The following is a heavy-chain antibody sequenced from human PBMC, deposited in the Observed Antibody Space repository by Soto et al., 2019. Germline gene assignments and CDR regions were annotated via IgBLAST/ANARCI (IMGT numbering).Heavy chain of an antibody. Sequence: GGSLRLSCAASGFTFSSYGMHWVRQAPGKGLEWVAVIWYDGSNKYYADSVKGRFTISRDNSKNTLYLQMNSLRAEDTAVYYCARGRSRGFGRYYYYGMDVWGQGTTVTVSS. CDR1: GFTFSSYG. CDR2: IWYDGSNK. J-gene: IGHJ6*02. D-gene: IGHD3-10*01. CDR3: ARGRSRGFGRYYYYGMDV. V-gene: IGHV3-33*01.